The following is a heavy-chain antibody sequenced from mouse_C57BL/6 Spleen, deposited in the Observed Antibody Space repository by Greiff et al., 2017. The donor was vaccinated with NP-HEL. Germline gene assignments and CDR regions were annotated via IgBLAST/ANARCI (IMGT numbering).Heavy chain of an antibody. Sequence: VQLQQPGAELVKPGASVKLSCKASGYTFTSYWMHWVKQRPGRGLEWIGRIDPNSGGTKYNEKFKSKATLTVDKPSSTAYMQLSSLTSEDSAVYDCARDLYYGSSYGAYWGQGTLVTVSA. CDR3: ARDLYYGSSYGAY. CDR2: IDPNSGGT. CDR1: GYTFTSYW. D-gene: IGHD1-1*01. V-gene: IGHV1-72*01. J-gene: IGHJ3*01.